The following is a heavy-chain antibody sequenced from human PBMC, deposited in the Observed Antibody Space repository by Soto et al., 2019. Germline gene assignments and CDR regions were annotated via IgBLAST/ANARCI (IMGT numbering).Heavy chain of an antibody. J-gene: IGHJ4*02. CDR2: ISGSGGST. Sequence: PGGSLRLSCAASGFTFSSYAMSWVRQAPGKGLEWVSAISGSGGSTYYADSVKGRFTISRDNSKNTLYLQMNSLRADDTAVYYCATVRYYYDSSGYYYPDYCDYWGQGTRVTDSS. D-gene: IGHD3-22*01. CDR3: ATVRYYYDSSGYYYPDYCDY. V-gene: IGHV3-23*01. CDR1: GFTFSSYA.